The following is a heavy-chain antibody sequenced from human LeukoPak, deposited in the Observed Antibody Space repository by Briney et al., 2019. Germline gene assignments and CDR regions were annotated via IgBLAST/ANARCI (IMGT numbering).Heavy chain of an antibody. CDR2: ISGSGGST. D-gene: IGHD3-16*01. CDR1: GFTFSSYA. CDR3: VKDYDYDNRLLDY. Sequence: GGSLRLSCAASGFTFSSYAMSWVRQAPGKGLEWVSAISGSGGSTYYADSVKGRFIVSRDNSKNTLFLQMNSLSHEDSAVYYCVKDYDYDNRLLDYWGQGTLVTVSS. J-gene: IGHJ4*02. V-gene: IGHV3-23*01.